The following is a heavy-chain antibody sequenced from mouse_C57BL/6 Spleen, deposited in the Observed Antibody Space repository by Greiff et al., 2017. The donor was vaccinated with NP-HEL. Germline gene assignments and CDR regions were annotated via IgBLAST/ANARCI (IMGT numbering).Heavy chain of an antibody. D-gene: IGHD1-1*01. CDR1: GYSFTDYN. J-gene: IGHJ4*01. Sequence: LVESGPELVKPGASVKISCKASGYSFTDYNMNWVKQSNGKSLEWIGVINPNYGTTSYNQKFKGKATLTVDQSSSTAYMQLNSLTSEDPAVYYCARGGGSSYNYAMDYWGQGTSVTVSS. CDR3: ARGGGSSYNYAMDY. V-gene: IGHV1-39*01. CDR2: INPNYGTT.